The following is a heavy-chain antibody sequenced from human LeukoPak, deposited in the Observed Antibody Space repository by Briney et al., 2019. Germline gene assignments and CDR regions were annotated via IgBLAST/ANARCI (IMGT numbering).Heavy chain of an antibody. Sequence: SETLSLTCTVSGGSISSYYWSWIRQPPGKGLERIGYIYYSGSTNYNPSLKSRVTISVDTSKNQFSLKLSSVTAADTAVYYCARLPVSRESNYYYYYYMDVWGKGTTVTISS. CDR1: GGSISSYY. D-gene: IGHD4-11*01. V-gene: IGHV4-59*01. J-gene: IGHJ6*03. CDR2: IYYSGST. CDR3: ARLPVSRESNYYYYYYMDV.